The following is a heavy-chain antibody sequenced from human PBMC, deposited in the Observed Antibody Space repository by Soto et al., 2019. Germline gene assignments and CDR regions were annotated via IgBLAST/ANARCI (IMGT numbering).Heavy chain of an antibody. CDR2: ISYDGSNK. Sequence: TGGSLRLSCAASGFTFSSYAMHWVRQAPGKGLEWVAVISYDGSNKYYADSVKGRFTISRDNSKNTLYLQMNSLRAEDTAVYYCARDTYSSSWKYYYYGMDVWGQGTTVTVSS. CDR3: ARDTYSSSWKYYYYGMDV. CDR1: GFTFSSYA. J-gene: IGHJ6*02. D-gene: IGHD6-13*01. V-gene: IGHV3-30-3*01.